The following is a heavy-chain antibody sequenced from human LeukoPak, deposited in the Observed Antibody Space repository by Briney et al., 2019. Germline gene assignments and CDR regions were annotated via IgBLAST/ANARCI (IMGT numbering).Heavy chain of an antibody. Sequence: ASVKVSYKASGYTFTSYGISWVRQAPGQGLEWMGWISAYNGNTNYAQKLQGRVTMTTDTSTSTAYMELRSLRSDDTAVYYCARAYYYDSSEDDAFDIWGQGTMVTVSS. J-gene: IGHJ3*02. CDR1: GYTFTSYG. CDR3: ARAYYYDSSEDDAFDI. D-gene: IGHD3-22*01. CDR2: ISAYNGNT. V-gene: IGHV1-18*01.